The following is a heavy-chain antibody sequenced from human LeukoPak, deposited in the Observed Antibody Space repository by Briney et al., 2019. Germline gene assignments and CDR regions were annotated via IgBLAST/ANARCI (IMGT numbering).Heavy chain of an antibody. CDR1: GGSFSGYY. J-gene: IGHJ4*02. CDR2: SNHSGST. CDR3: ARAAGAISY. D-gene: IGHD6-13*01. V-gene: IGHV4-34*01. Sequence: SKTLSLTCAVYGGSFSGYYWSWIRQPPGKGLEWIGESNHSGSTNYNPSLKSRVTISVDTSKNQFSLKLSSVTAADTAVYYCARAAGAISYWGQGTLVTVSS.